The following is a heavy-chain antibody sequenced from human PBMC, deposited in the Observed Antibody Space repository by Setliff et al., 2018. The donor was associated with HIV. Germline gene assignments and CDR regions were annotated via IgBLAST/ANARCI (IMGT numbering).Heavy chain of an antibody. J-gene: IGHJ4*02. CDR3: ARGSGSYSNY. CDR2: ISPYNGNT. CDR1: GGTFTGYY. D-gene: IGHD1-26*01. Sequence: ASVKVSCKASGGTFTGYYMHWVRQAPGQGLEWMGWISPYNGNTNYAQKLQGRVTMTTDTSTSTAYMELRSLRSDDTAVYYCARGSGSYSNYWGQGTLVTVSS. V-gene: IGHV1-18*04.